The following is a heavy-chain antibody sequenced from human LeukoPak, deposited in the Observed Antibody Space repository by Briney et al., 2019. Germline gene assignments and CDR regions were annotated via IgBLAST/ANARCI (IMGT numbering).Heavy chain of an antibody. D-gene: IGHD5-24*01. V-gene: IGHV3-21*01. CDR3: ARDLEDGYFDL. Sequence: PGGSLRLSCAASGFTFSSYSMNWVRQAPGKGLEWVSSISSSRSYIYYADSVKGRFTISRDNAKNSLYLQMNSLRAEDTAVYYCARDLEDGYFDLWGRGTLVTVSS. J-gene: IGHJ2*01. CDR1: GFTFSSYS. CDR2: ISSSRSYI.